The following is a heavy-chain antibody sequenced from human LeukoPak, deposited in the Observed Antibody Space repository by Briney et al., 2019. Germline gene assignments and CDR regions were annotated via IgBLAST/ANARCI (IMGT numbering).Heavy chain of an antibody. D-gene: IGHD5-24*01. CDR1: GFTASSNY. J-gene: IGHJ3*02. Sequence: AGGSLRLSCEASGFTASSNYMSWVRQAPGKGLEWVSVIYSDDRTYYADSVKGRFTISRHTSKKTLFLQMNSLRAEDTAVYYCAREVMAKRRAFDIWGQGTVATVSS. CDR2: IYSDDRT. V-gene: IGHV3-53*04. CDR3: AREVMAKRRAFDI.